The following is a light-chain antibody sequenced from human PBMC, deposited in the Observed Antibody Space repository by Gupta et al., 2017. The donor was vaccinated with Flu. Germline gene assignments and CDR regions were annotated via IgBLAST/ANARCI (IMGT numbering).Light chain of an antibody. CDR3: ESDEGAGKGV. CDR2: END. Sequence: FLLHQPRSVSESPRTPVTISCTRSSGNIAGNYVQWYQQLPGSSPTTVIYENDKRHTGGPDRVSGSIDSSSNAASLTISGLWKEDAADYYGESDEGAGKGVFGGGTKLTVL. J-gene: IGLJ3*02. V-gene: IGLV6-57*01. CDR1: SGNIAGNY.